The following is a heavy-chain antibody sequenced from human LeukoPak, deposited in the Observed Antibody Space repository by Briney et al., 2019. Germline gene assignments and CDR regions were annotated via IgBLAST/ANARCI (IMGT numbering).Heavy chain of an antibody. CDR1: GFTFSSYS. CDR2: ISSSSSYI. D-gene: IGHD4-17*01. CDR3: AKAGPRKDYEVDY. J-gene: IGHJ4*02. Sequence: GGSLRLSCAASGFTFSSYSMNWVRQAPGKGLEWVSSISSSSSYIYYADSVKGRFTISRDNSKNTLYLQMNSLRAEDTAVYYCAKAGPRKDYEVDYWGQGTLVTVSS. V-gene: IGHV3-21*04.